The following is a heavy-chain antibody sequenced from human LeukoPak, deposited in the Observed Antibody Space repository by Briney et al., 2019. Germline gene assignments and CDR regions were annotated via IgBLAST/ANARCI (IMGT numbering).Heavy chain of an antibody. D-gene: IGHD6-6*01. Sequence: ASGKVSCKASGYTFTSYDINWVRQATGQGLEWMGWMNPNSGNTGYAQKFQGRVTMTRNTSISTAYMELSSLRSEDTAVYYCARGVAARSNYYYYMDVWGKGTTVTVSS. J-gene: IGHJ6*03. CDR2: MNPNSGNT. CDR3: ARGVAARSNYYYYMDV. V-gene: IGHV1-8*01. CDR1: GYTFTSYD.